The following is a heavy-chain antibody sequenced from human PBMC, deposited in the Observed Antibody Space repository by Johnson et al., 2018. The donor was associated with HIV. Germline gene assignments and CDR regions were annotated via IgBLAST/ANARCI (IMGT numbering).Heavy chain of an antibody. CDR2: ISYDGSNK. J-gene: IGHJ3*02. CDR3: AKAYCPGCDGFDI. D-gene: IGHD2-21*01. CDR1: GFTFSSYA. Sequence: QVQLVESGGGVVQPGGSLRLSCAASGFTFSSYAMHWVRQAPGKGLEWVAVISYDGSNKYYADSVKGRFTISRDNSKNTLFLQMDSLRTEDTGVYYCAKAYCPGCDGFDIWGQGTLVTVSS. V-gene: IGHV3-30*04.